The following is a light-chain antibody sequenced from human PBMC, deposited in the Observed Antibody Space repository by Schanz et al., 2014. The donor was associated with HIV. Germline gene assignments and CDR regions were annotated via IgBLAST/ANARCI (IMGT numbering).Light chain of an antibody. V-gene: IGKV4-1*01. J-gene: IGKJ4*01. CDR2: WAS. CDR3: QQYDNLPLT. Sequence: DIVMTQSPDSLGVSLGERATITCKSSQSVLYRTSNKNYLSWYQHKAGQPPRLLIYWASTRESGVPDRFSGSGSGTDFTFTISSLQPEDIATYYCQQYDNLPLTFGGGTKVEIK. CDR1: QSVLYRTSNKNY.